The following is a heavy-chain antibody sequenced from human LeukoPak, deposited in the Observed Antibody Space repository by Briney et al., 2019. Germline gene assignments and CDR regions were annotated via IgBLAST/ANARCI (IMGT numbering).Heavy chain of an antibody. CDR1: GGSISSSNW. CDR3: ARKASLHLVWGSYRNDAFDI. Sequence: SGTLSLTCAVSGGSISSSNWWSWVRQPPGKGLEWIGEIYHSGSTNYNPSLKSRVTISVDKSKNQFSLKLSSVTAADTAVYYCARKASLHLVWGSYRNDAFDIWGQGTMVTVSS. V-gene: IGHV4-4*02. D-gene: IGHD3-16*02. J-gene: IGHJ3*02. CDR2: IYHSGST.